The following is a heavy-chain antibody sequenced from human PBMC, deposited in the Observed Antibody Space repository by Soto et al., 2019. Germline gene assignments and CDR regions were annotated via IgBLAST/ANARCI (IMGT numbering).Heavy chain of an antibody. CDR2: ISVSGEST. V-gene: IGHV3-23*01. CDR3: ARRGSRSSGAAAGPSEY. J-gene: IGHJ4*02. CDR1: GFIFGNYG. D-gene: IGHD6-13*01. Sequence: EVQLLESGGRLVQPGGSLRLSCAGSGFIFGNYGMNWVRKTPGKGLEWVSGISVSGESTFYEDSVKGRFSISRDNSNNTLSRQLDILRADDTAIYYCARRGSRSSGAAAGPSEYWCQGTVVSVSS.